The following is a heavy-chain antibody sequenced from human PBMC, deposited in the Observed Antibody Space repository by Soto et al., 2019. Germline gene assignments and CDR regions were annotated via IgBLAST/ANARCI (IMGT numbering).Heavy chain of an antibody. D-gene: IGHD3-10*01. Sequence: LRLSCAASGLTFSSYWMHCVLQAPGKGLVWVSRINSDGSSTSYADSVKGRFTISRDNAKNTLYLQMNSLRAEDTAVYYCARDEGFGELFSWFDPWGQGTLVTVSS. V-gene: IGHV3-74*01. CDR2: INSDGSST. CDR3: ARDEGFGELFSWFDP. CDR1: GLTFSSYW. J-gene: IGHJ5*02.